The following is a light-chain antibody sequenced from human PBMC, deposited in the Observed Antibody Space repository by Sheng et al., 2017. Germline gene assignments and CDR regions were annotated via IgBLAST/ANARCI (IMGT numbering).Light chain of an antibody. V-gene: IGKV3-20*01. Sequence: EIVLTQSPGTLSLSPGERATLSCRASQSLNRNYIAWYQQKPGQAPRLLMYAASTRATGIPARFSGGGSGTDFTLTISRLEPEDFAVYHCQQYGDSPETFGQGTKVEVK. CDR2: AAS. CDR1: QSLNRNY. J-gene: IGKJ1*01. CDR3: QQYGDSPET.